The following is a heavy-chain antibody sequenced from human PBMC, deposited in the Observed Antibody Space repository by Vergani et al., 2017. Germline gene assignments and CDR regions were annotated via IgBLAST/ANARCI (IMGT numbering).Heavy chain of an antibody. J-gene: IGHJ6*03. V-gene: IGHV1-24*01. CDR2: FDPEDGET. CDR1: GYTFTGYY. D-gene: IGHD4-17*01. CDR3: ARGPYGDYVFRYYYYMDV. Sequence: VSCKASGYTFTGYYMHWVRQAPGKGLEWMGGFDPEDGETIYAQKFQGRVTMTEDTSTDTAYMELSSLRSEDTAVYYCARGPYGDYVFRYYYYMDVWGKGTTVTVSS.